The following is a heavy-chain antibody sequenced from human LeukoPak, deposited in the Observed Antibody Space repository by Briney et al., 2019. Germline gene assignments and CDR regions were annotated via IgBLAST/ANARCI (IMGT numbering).Heavy chain of an antibody. CDR2: ISKDGSIS. CDR3: AQDLLGVRGDPDQH. Sequence: PGGSLRLSCAASGFIFTNYGMHWVRQAPGKGLEWVAVISKDGSISYYGDSVKGRFTISRDNSKNTLYLQMDSLTAEDTALYYCAQDLLGVRGDPDQHWGQGSLVTVSS. V-gene: IGHV3-30*18. J-gene: IGHJ4*02. D-gene: IGHD3-10*01. CDR1: GFIFTNYG.